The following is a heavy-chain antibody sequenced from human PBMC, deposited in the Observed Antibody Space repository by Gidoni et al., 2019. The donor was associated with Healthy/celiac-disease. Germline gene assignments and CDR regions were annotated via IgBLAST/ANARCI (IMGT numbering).Heavy chain of an antibody. CDR2: ISYDGSNK. CDR1: GFTFSSYA. D-gene: IGHD2-2*01. V-gene: IGHV3-30-3*01. J-gene: IGHJ4*02. CDR3: ARGYCSSTSCFSDY. Sequence: QVQLLESGRGAVQPGRSLRLSCAASGFTFSSYAMHWVRQAPGKGLEWVAVISYDGSNKYYADSVKGRFTISRDNSKNTLYLQMNSLRAEDTAVYYCARGYCSSTSCFSDYWGQGTLVTVSS.